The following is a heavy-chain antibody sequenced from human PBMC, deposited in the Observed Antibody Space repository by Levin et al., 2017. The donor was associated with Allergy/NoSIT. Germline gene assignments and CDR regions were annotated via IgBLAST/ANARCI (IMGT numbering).Heavy chain of an antibody. CDR3: ARVPTVLLWFGELSYYFDY. V-gene: IGHV4-34*01. Sequence: SQTLSLTCAVYGGSFSGSYWSWIRQPPGKGLEWIGEINHSGSTNYNPSLKSRVTISVDTSKNQFSLKLSSVTAADTAVYYCARVPTVLLWFGELSYYFDYWGQGTLVTVSS. D-gene: IGHD3-10*01. CDR2: INHSGST. J-gene: IGHJ4*02. CDR1: GGSFSGSY.